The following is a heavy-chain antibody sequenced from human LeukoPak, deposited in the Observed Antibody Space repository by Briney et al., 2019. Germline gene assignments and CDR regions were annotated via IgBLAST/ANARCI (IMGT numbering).Heavy chain of an antibody. D-gene: IGHD3/OR15-3a*01. J-gene: IGHJ6*03. V-gene: IGHV3-20*04. CDR3: AKDKGLKYMDV. Sequence: PGGSLRLSCAASGFSFDDYGMNWVRQAPGKGLEWVSGINWNGGSTGYADSVKGRFTISRENAKNSLYLQMNSLRGEDTAVYYCAKDKGLKYMDVWGKGTTVTISS. CDR2: INWNGGST. CDR1: GFSFDDYG.